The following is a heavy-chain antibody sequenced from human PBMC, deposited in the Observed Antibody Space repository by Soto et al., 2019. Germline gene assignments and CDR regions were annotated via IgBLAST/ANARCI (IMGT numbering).Heavy chain of an antibody. J-gene: IGHJ5*01. CDR3: TTHEEGAPWAGGFDS. CDR1: GFRFRTRA. V-gene: IGHV3-23*01. CDR2: IRPGGDST. D-gene: IGHD1-26*01. Sequence: ESLKISCAASGFRFRTRAMSWVRQAPGKGLEWVASIRPGGDSTYYADSVKGRFAVSRDNSNVTLYLQMDSLRVEDTAIYYCTTHEEGAPWAGGFDSWGQGTLVTVSS.